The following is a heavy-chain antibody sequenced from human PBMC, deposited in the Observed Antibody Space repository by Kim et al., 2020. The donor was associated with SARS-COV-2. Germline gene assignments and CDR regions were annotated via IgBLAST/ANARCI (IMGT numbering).Heavy chain of an antibody. CDR3: ARARSSGWTNFDAFDI. Sequence: SVKGRFTISRDNAKNSLYLQMNSLRAEDTAVYYCARARSSGWTNFDAFDIWGQGTMVTVSS. D-gene: IGHD6-19*01. J-gene: IGHJ3*02. V-gene: IGHV3-21*01.